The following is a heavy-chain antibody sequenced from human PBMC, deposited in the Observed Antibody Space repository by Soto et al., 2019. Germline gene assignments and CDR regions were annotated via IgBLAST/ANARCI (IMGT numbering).Heavy chain of an antibody. D-gene: IGHD2-15*01. V-gene: IGHV6-1*01. CDR1: GDSVSSNSAA. CDR2: TYYRSKWYN. J-gene: IGHJ6*03. CDR3: ARSFYCSGGSCYPEGYYYYYYMDV. Sequence: LSQTLSLTCAISGDSVSSNSAAWNWIRQSPPRGLEWLGRTYYRSKWYNDYAVSVKSRITINPDTSKNQFSLQLNSVTPEDTAVCYCARSFYCSGGSCYPEGYYYYYYMDVWGKGTTVTVSS.